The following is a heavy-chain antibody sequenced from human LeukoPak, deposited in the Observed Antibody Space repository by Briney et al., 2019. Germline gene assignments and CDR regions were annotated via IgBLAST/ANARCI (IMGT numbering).Heavy chain of an antibody. V-gene: IGHV2-5*02. D-gene: IGHD3-3*01. CDR3: AHRWGGGFWSGPNWFDP. J-gene: IGHJ5*02. Sequence: SGPTLVNPTQTLTLTCTFSGFSLSTSGVGVGWVRQPPGKALEWLALIYWDDDKRYSPSLKSRLTITKDTSKNQVVLTMTNMDPVDTATYYCAHRWGGGFWSGPNWFDPWGQGTLVTVSS. CDR1: GFSLSTSGVG. CDR2: IYWDDDK.